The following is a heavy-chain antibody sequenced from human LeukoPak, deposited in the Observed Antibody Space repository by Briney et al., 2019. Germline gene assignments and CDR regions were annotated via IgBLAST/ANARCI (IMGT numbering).Heavy chain of an antibody. CDR3: ARAGGYSGYDLHFDY. CDR2: INPNSGGT. CDR1: GYTFTGYY. Sequence: ASVKVCCKASGYTFTGYYMHWVRQAPGQGLGWMGWINPNSGGTNYAQKFQGWVTMTRDKSISTAYMELSRLRSDDTAVYYCARAGGYSGYDLHFDYWGQGTLVTVSS. J-gene: IGHJ4*02. D-gene: IGHD5-12*01. V-gene: IGHV1-2*04.